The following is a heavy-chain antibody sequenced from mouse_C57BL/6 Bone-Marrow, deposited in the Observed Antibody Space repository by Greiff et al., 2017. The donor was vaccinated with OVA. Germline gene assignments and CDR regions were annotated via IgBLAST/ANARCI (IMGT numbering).Heavy chain of an antibody. D-gene: IGHD1-1*01. Sequence: EVQLQQSGPELVKPGASVKISCKASGYTFTDYYMNWVKQSHGKSLEWIGDINPNNGGTNYNQKFKGKATLTVDKSSSTAYMELRSLTSEDSAVYYCARGVITTVGDYWGQGTTLTVSS. CDR3: ARGVITTVGDY. CDR1: GYTFTDYY. J-gene: IGHJ2*01. V-gene: IGHV1-26*01. CDR2: INPNNGGT.